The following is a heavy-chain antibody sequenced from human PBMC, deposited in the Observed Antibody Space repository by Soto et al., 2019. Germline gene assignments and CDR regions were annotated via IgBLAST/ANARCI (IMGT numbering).Heavy chain of an antibody. J-gene: IGHJ3*02. V-gene: IGHV4-31*03. Sequence: SETLSLTCTVSGGSISSGGYYWSWIRQHPGKGLEWIGYIYYSGSTYYNPSLKSRVTISVDTSKNQFSLKLSSVTAADTAVYYCARDRVVVTATTPTDAFDIWGQGTMVTV. D-gene: IGHD2-21*02. CDR2: IYYSGST. CDR1: GGSISSGGYY. CDR3: ARDRVVVTATTPTDAFDI.